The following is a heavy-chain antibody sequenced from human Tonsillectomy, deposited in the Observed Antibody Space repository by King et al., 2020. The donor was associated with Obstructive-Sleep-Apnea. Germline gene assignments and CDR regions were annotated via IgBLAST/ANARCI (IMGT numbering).Heavy chain of an antibody. Sequence: QLVQSGAEVKKPGASVKVSCKASGYTFTSYGISWGRQAPGQGLEWRGWISAYNGNTNYAQKLQGRVTMTTDTSTSTAYMELRGLRSEDTAVYYCARDSVDLSSGWSYFDYWGQGTLVTVSS. D-gene: IGHD6-19*01. J-gene: IGHJ4*02. CDR1: GYTFTSYG. CDR3: ARDSVDLSSGWSYFDY. CDR2: ISAYNGNT. V-gene: IGHV1-18*04.